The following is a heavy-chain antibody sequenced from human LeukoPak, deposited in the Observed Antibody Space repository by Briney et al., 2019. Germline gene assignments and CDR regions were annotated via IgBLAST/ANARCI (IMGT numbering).Heavy chain of an antibody. D-gene: IGHD5-18*01. CDR2: IYTSGST. V-gene: IGHV4-61*02. J-gene: IGHJ6*04. CDR1: GGSISSGSYY. Sequence: PSETLSLTCTVSGGSISSGSYYWSWIRQPAGKGLEWIGRIYTSGSTNYNPSLKSRVTISVDTSKNQFSLKLSSVTAADTAVYCCARDPPRGYSYGMEVWGKGTTVTVSS. CDR3: ARDPPRGYSYGMEV.